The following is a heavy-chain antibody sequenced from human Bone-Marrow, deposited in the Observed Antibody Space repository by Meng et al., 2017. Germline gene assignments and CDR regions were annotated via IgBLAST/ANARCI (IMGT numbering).Heavy chain of an antibody. CDR1: GGSISNSY. D-gene: IGHD5-24*01. Sequence: SETLSLTCTVSGGSISNSYWSWIRQPPGKGLGWIGYIYYSGSTNYNPSLKSRVTISVDTPKNKFSLKLSSVTAADTAVYYCARGRDGYNYYFDYWGQGTLVTVSS. V-gene: IGHV4-59*01. CDR2: IYYSGST. J-gene: IGHJ4*02. CDR3: ARGRDGYNYYFDY.